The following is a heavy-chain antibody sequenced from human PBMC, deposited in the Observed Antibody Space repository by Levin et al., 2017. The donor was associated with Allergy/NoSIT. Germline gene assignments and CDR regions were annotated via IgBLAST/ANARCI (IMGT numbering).Heavy chain of an antibody. Sequence: SETLSLTCTVSGVSVSSGSSYWSWIRQTPGKGLEWIAYIDDRGSTDYNPSLTGRATISLDTSKNQFSLRLRSMTPADTAVYYCARVRGDDNYYFDLWGQGTLVAVSS. CDR3: ARVRGDDNYYFDL. CDR1: GVSVSSGSSY. J-gene: IGHJ4*02. CDR2: IDDRGST. D-gene: IGHD2-21*02. V-gene: IGHV4-61*01.